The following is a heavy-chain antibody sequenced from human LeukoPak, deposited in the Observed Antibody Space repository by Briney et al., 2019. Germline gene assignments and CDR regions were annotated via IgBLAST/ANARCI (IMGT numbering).Heavy chain of an antibody. CDR1: GYSFNVYD. CDR2: ISTYTGRA. J-gene: IGHJ3*01. D-gene: IGHD4-23*01. V-gene: IGHV1-18*01. Sequence: ASVKVSCKTSGYSFNVYDILWVRQAPGHGLDYVGWISTYTGRANYAQKFQGRVSMITDTPTSTAYLELTNLTPSHRGLYYCARADGTNSGTNAFDVWGLGTMVTVAS. CDR3: ARADGTNSGTNAFDV.